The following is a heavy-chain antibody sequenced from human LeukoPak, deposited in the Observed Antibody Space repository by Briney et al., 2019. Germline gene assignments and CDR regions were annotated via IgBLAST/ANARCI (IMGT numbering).Heavy chain of an antibody. J-gene: IGHJ4*02. Sequence: NPGGSLRLSCAASGFTFSSYSMNWVRQAPGKGLEWVSSISSSSSCIYYADSVKGRFTISRDNAKNSLYLQMNSLRAEDTAVYYCARDRSSIAVAGDFDYWGQGTLVTVSS. CDR3: ARDRSSIAVAGDFDY. D-gene: IGHD6-19*01. V-gene: IGHV3-21*01. CDR1: GFTFSSYS. CDR2: ISSSSSCI.